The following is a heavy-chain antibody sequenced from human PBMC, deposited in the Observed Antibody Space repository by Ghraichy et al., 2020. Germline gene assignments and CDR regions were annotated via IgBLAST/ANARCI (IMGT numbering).Heavy chain of an antibody. V-gene: IGHV3-30-3*01. CDR1: GFIFSKNA. D-gene: IGHD1-14*01. CDR2: ISYDGGTT. Sequence: GGSLRLSCAASGFIFSKNAMHWLRQAPGKGLEWVAIISYDGGTTYYADSVKGRFTISRDNSKSTLYLEMSSLRIEDTALYYCARSTEQTGTTDSWGQGTLVTVSS. J-gene: IGHJ5*01. CDR3: ARSTEQTGTTDS.